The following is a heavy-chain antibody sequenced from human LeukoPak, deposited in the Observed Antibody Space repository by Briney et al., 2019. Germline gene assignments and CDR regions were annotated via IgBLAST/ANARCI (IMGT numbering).Heavy chain of an antibody. V-gene: IGHV4-31*03. D-gene: IGHD3-9*01. CDR1: GGSISRGGYY. Sequence: SQTLSLTCTVSGGSISRGGYYWSWIRQHPGKGLEWIGYIYYSGSTYYNPSLKSRVTISVDTSKNQFSLKLSSVTAADTAVYYCARGGGLLTGPSSSFDYWGQGTLVTVSS. CDR3: ARGGGLLTGPSSSFDY. CDR2: IYYSGST. J-gene: IGHJ4*02.